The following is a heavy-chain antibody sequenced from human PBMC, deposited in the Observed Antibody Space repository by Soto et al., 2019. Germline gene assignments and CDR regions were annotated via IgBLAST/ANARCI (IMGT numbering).Heavy chain of an antibody. CDR3: ARVGPWVPYYYESGPYTFENWFDP. D-gene: IGHD3-22*01. V-gene: IGHV4-30-4*08. J-gene: IGHJ5*02. Sequence: LSLTCTVSGGSFSSGGYYWSWIRQLPGKGLEWIGYIYHGGSTYYNPSLASRVTLSIDMTNNHVSLILNPVTAADTAVYYCARVGPWVPYYYESGPYTFENWFDPWGQGTLVTVSS. CDR1: GGSFSSGGYY. CDR2: IYHGGST.